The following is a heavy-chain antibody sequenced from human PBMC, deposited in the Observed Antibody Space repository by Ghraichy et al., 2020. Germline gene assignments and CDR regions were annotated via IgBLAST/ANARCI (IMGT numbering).Heavy chain of an antibody. Sequence: GESLNISCKGSGYSFTSYWIAWVRQMPGKGLEWMGIIYPGDSDTRYSPSFQGQVTISADKSISTAYLQWSSLQASDTAMYYCASQLLPTTPLDYWGQGTLVTVSS. CDR1: GYSFTSYW. J-gene: IGHJ4*02. D-gene: IGHD2-15*01. CDR2: IYPGDSDT. V-gene: IGHV5-51*01. CDR3: ASQLLPTTPLDY.